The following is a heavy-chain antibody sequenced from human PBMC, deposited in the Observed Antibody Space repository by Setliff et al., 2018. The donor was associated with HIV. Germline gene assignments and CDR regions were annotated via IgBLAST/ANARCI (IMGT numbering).Heavy chain of an antibody. J-gene: IGHJ4*02. CDR3: TRDLYYYASGIHFGVY. CDR1: GGSFSDYY. V-gene: IGHV4-59*01. Sequence: SETLSLTCTVSGGSFSDYYRSWIRQPPGEGLEWIGYIYYSGSTNYNPSLKSRVTISVDTSKNQFSLKLSSVTAEDTAVYYCTRDLYYYASGIHFGVYWGQGTPVTVSS. CDR2: IYYSGST. D-gene: IGHD3-10*01.